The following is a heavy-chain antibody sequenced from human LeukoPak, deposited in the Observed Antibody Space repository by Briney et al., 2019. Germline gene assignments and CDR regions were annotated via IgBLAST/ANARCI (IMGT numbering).Heavy chain of an antibody. V-gene: IGHV3-21*01. J-gene: IGHJ6*02. CDR1: GFTFSDYA. CDR3: ARERVDYGDWSRYYHYGMDV. Sequence: PGGSLRLSCAASGFTFSDYAMTWVRQAPGKGLEWVSSIGGSGDATYYADSVKGRFTISRDNAKNSLYLQMNSLRAEDTAVYYCARERVDYGDWSRYYHYGMDVWGQGTTVTVTS. D-gene: IGHD4-17*01. CDR2: IGGSGDAT.